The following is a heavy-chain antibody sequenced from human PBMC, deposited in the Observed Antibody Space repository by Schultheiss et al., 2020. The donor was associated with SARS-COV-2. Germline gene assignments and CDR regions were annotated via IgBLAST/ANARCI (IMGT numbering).Heavy chain of an antibody. CDR2: INAGNGNT. V-gene: IGHV1-3*01. D-gene: IGHD1-26*01. J-gene: IGHJ4*02. CDR1: GGTLSSYA. Sequence: ASVKVSCKASGGTLSSYAISWVRQAPGQRLEWMGWINAGNGNTKYSQKFQGRVTITRDTSASTAYMELSSLRSEDTAVYYSARPGRSGSQFDYWGQGTLVTVSS. CDR3: ARPGRSGSQFDY.